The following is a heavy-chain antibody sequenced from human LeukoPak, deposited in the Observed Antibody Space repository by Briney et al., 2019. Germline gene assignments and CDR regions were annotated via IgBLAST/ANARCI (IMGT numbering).Heavy chain of an antibody. V-gene: IGHV1-69*04. J-gene: IGHJ5*02. D-gene: IGHD4-17*01. CDR3: VREVGYGDYVSTNNWFDP. CDR2: IIPILGMA. CDR1: GGTFSSHV. Sequence: ASVKVSCKASGGTFSSHVISWVRQAPGQGLEWMGKIIPILGMAHYAQKFQGRVTITADKSTSTAYMELSSLRSEDTAVYYCVREVGYGDYVSTNNWFDPWGQGTLVTVSS.